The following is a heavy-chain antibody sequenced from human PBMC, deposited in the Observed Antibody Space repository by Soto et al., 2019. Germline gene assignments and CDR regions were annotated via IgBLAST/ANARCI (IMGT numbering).Heavy chain of an antibody. CDR3: ARDRGSYGMDV. Sequence: QVQLQESGPGLVKPSQTLSLTCTVSGDSISVGYYWSWIRQHPGKGLEWIGYVSPSGTTYYNPSLKSRVSISTDTSKNQFSLEVSSVTAADTAVYYCARDRGSYGMDVWCQGTTVTVSS. V-gene: IGHV4-31*03. CDR2: VSPSGTT. CDR1: GDSISVGYY. J-gene: IGHJ6*02.